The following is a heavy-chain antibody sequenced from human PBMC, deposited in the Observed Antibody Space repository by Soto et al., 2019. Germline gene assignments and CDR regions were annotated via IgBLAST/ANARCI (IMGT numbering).Heavy chain of an antibody. D-gene: IGHD3-9*01. CDR2: IKQDGSEK. CDR1: GFTFSSYW. J-gene: IGHJ4*02. CDR3: ARDESYDILTGYYTPQRFDY. Sequence: GGSLRLSCAVSGFTFSSYWMSWVRQAPGKGLEWLANIKQDGSEKYYVDSVKGRFTISRDNAKNSLYLQMNSLRAEDTAVYYCARDESYDILTGYYTPQRFDYWGQGSLVTVSS. V-gene: IGHV3-7*01.